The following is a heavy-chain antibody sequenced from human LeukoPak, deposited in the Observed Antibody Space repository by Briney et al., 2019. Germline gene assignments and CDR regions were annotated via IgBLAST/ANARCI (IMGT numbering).Heavy chain of an antibody. D-gene: IGHD4-17*01. CDR2: IYTGGST. V-gene: IGHV3-66*01. Sequence: PGGSLRLSCAASGFTVSNNHMTWVRQAPGKGLEWVSVIYTGGSTNYADSVKGRFTISRDNSKNTLYLQMNSLRAEDTAVYYCAKDPNGDYVGAFDGWGQGTMVTVSS. J-gene: IGHJ3*01. CDR3: AKDPNGDYVGAFDG. CDR1: GFTVSNNH.